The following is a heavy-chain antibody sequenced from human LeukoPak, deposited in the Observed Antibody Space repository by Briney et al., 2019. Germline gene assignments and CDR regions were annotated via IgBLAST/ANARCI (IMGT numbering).Heavy chain of an antibody. CDR2: MNPNSGNT. D-gene: IGHD6-13*01. J-gene: IGHJ6*03. V-gene: IGHV1-8*01. CDR1: GYTLTSYD. CDR3: ARGAAAAVYYYYYYMDV. Sequence: ASVKVSCKASGYTLTSYDINWVRQATGQGLEWMGWMNPNSGNTGYAQKFQGRVTMTRNTSISTVYMELSSLRSEDTAVYYCARGAAAAVYYYYYYMDVWGKGTTVTVSS.